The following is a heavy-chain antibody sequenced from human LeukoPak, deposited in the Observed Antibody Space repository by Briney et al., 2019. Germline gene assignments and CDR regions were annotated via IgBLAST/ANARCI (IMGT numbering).Heavy chain of an antibody. D-gene: IGHD6-19*01. CDR2: MNPNSGNT. Sequence: ASVKVSCKASGYTFTSYDIDWVRQATGQGLEWMGWMNPNSGNTGYAQKFQGRVTITADESTSTAYMELSSLRSEDTAVYYCARGLGLELSDWYPYWGQGTLVTVSS. CDR1: GYTFTSYD. V-gene: IGHV1-8*01. J-gene: IGHJ4*02. CDR3: ARGLGLELSDWYPY.